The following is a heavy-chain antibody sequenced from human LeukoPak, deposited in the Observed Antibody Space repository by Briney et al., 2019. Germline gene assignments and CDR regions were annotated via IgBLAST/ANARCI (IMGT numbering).Heavy chain of an antibody. D-gene: IGHD1-26*01. CDR3: ARGEWELQLDY. CDR1: GGSISSYY. J-gene: IGHJ4*02. CDR2: IYYSGST. V-gene: IGHV4-59*01. Sequence: SETLSLTCTVSGGSISSYYWSWIRQPPGKGLEWIGYIYYSGSTNYNPSLKSRVTISVDTSKNQFSLKLSSVTAADTAVYYCARGEWELQLDYWGQGTLVTVSS.